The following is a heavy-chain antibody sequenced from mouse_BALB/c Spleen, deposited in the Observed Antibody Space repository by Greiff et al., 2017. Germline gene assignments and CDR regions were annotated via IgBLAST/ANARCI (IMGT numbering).Heavy chain of an antibody. D-gene: IGHD2-10*02. CDR1: GYTFTSYW. J-gene: IGHJ4*01. CDR3: AREEYATYAMDY. V-gene: IGHV1-87*01. CDR2: IYPGDGDT. Sequence: VQLQQSGAELVKPGASVKLSCKTSGYTFTSYWMQWVKQRPGQGLEWIGAIYPGDGDTRYTQKFKGKATLTADKSSSTAYMQLSSLASEDSAVYYCAREEYATYAMDYWGQGTSVTVSS.